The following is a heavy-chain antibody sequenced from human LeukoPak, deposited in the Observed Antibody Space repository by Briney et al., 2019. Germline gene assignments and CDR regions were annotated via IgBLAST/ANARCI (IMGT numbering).Heavy chain of an antibody. Sequence: GGSLRLSCAASGFTFSTYWMNWVRQAPGKGLEWLANINQDGNDKYYVDSVRGRSTISRDNAKRSLYLQMSSLRAEDTAVYFCTSGDYVDYWGQGTLVTVSS. CDR2: INQDGNDK. D-gene: IGHD4-17*01. CDR3: TSGDYVDY. V-gene: IGHV3-7*03. J-gene: IGHJ4*02. CDR1: GFTFSTYW.